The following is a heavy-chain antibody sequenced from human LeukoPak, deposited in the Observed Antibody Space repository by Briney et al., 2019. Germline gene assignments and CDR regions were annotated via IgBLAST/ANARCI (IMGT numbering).Heavy chain of an antibody. V-gene: IGHV1-18*01. CDR2: ISAYNGNT. D-gene: IGHD3-10*01. J-gene: IGHJ5*02. CDR1: GYTFTNYG. CDR3: ATDLIHYYASGAKT. Sequence: ASVKVSCKASGYTFTNYGISWVRQAPGQGLEWMGWISAYNGNTKYAQKFQGRVTMTTDTSTSTAYMELRSLRSDDTAVYYCATDLIHYYASGAKTWGQGTLVTVSS.